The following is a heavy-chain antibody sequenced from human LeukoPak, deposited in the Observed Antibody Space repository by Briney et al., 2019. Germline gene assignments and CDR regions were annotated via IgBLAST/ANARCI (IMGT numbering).Heavy chain of an antibody. D-gene: IGHD3-16*01. J-gene: IGHJ6*02. CDR1: GFTFSDYN. Sequence: PGGSLRLSCAASGFTFSDYNMNWIRQAPGKGLEWVANISSSGFSVDYAHSVKGRFIISRVNVKNTLSLQMNSLRAGDTAVYYCARKILITFGPNSHPMDVWGQGTTVTVS. CDR2: ISSSGFSV. CDR3: ARKILITFGPNSHPMDV. V-gene: IGHV3-11*01.